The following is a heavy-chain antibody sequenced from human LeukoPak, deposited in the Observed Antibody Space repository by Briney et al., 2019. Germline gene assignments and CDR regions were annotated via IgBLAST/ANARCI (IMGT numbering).Heavy chain of an antibody. J-gene: IGHJ5*02. Sequence: SGPTLVNPTQTLTLTCTFSGFSLSTSGVGVGWIRQPPGKALEWLALIYWDDDKRYSPSLKSRLTITKDTSKNQVVLTMTNMDPVDTATYYCAHSRVEGGVVVITWFDPWGQGTLVTVSS. D-gene: IGHD3-22*01. CDR3: AHSRVEGGVVVITWFDP. CDR1: GFSLSTSGVG. V-gene: IGHV2-5*02. CDR2: IYWDDDK.